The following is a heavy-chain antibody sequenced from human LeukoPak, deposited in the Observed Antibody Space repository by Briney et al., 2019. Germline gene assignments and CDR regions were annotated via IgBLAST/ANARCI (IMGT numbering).Heavy chain of an antibody. CDR2: FYHSGST. CDR3: ARVTRRTGPVGTLFDY. CDR1: GGSISSSSYY. Sequence: SETLSLTCTVSGGSISSSSYYWGWIRQPPGKGLEWIGYFYHSGSTFYNPSLKSRVSISEDTSKNQFSLKLSPVTAADTAVYYCARVTRRTGPVGTLFDYWGQGTLVTVS. D-gene: IGHD1-14*01. V-gene: IGHV4-39*07. J-gene: IGHJ4*01.